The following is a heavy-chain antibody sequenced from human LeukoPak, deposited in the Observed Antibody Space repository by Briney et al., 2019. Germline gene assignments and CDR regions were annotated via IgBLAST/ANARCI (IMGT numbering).Heavy chain of an antibody. V-gene: IGHV3-23*01. Sequence: PGGSLRLSCAASGFTFSSYGMHWVRQAPGKGLEWVSAISGSGGSTYYADSVKGRFTISRDNSKNTLYLQMNSLRAEDTAVYYCARDLGSSRGWFDPWGQGTLVTVSS. CDR3: ARDLGSSRGWFDP. J-gene: IGHJ5*02. D-gene: IGHD6-13*01. CDR2: ISGSGGST. CDR1: GFTFSSYG.